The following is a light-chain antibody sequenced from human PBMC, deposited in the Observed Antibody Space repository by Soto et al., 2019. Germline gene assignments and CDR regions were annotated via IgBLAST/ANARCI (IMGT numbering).Light chain of an antibody. CDR1: QSVSSSY. V-gene: IGKV3-20*01. CDR2: GAS. J-gene: IGKJ4*01. CDR3: QQYGSSPLT. Sequence: EIVLTQSPGTLSLSPGERATLSCRASQSVSSSYLAWYQQKPGQAPRLLIYGASSRATGIPDRFSGSGSGTDFTLTIRRLAPEDFAVYYCQQYGSSPLTFGGGTKVDIK.